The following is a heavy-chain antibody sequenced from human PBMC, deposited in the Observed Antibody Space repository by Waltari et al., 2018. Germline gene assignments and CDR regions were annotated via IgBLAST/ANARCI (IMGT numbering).Heavy chain of an antibody. CDR3: AKEGVLDVVVVAATHDYFDY. Sequence: EVQLLESGGGLVQPGGSLRLSCAASGFTFSSYAMSWVRQAPGKGLGWVSAIRGSGGSTYYADPVKGRFTISRDNSKNTLYLQMNSLRAEDTAVYYCAKEGVLDVVVVAATHDYFDYWGQGTLVTVSS. V-gene: IGHV3-23*01. J-gene: IGHJ4*02. D-gene: IGHD2-15*01. CDR1: GFTFSSYA. CDR2: IRGSGGST.